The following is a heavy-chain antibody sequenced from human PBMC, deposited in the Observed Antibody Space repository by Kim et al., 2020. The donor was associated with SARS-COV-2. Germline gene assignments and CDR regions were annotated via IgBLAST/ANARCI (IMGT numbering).Heavy chain of an antibody. CDR3: ARDAPRLSAGKLRYFDL. J-gene: IGHJ2*01. CDR1: GGSISSYY. D-gene: IGHD6-19*01. V-gene: IGHV4-59*01. CDR2: IYYSGST. Sequence: SETLSLTCTVSGGSISSYYWSWIRQPPGKGLEWIGYIYYSGSTNYNPSLKSRVTISVDTSKNQFSLKLSSVTAADTAVYYCARDAPRLSAGKLRYFDLWGRGTLVTVSS.